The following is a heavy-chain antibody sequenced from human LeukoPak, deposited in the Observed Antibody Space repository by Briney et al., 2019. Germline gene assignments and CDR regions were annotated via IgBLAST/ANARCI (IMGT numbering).Heavy chain of an antibody. J-gene: IGHJ4*02. CDR1: GNSLSELS. D-gene: IGHD3-3*01. CDR3: TTRSGDFWSGFVN. Sequence: ASVKVSCKVSGNSLSELSIQWVRQAPGKGLECLGGFDPEEAKMVYAQNFQGRVTMTEDTSTQNAYMELSGLTSDTTAVYYCTTRSGDFWSGFVNWGQGTLVTVSS. CDR2: FDPEEAKM. V-gene: IGHV1-24*01.